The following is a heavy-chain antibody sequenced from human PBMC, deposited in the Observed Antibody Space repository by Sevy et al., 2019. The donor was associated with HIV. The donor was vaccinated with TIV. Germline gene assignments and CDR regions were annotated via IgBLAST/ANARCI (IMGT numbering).Heavy chain of an antibody. CDR1: GVSISPYY. CDR3: ARGGPNQHLLDYFDY. CDR2: SGST. V-gene: IGHV4-59*01. D-gene: IGHD2-8*02. J-gene: IGHJ4*02. Sequence: SETLSLTCTVSGVSISPYYWAWIRQPPGKGLECIGFSGSTNYNPSLKTRVTTSVDTSKNQFSLKLSSVTAADTAIYYCARGGPNQHLLDYFDYWGQGTLVTVS.